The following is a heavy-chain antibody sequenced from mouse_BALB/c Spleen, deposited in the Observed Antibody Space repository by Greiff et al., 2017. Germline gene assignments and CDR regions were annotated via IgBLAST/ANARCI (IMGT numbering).Heavy chain of an antibody. CDR3: ASYQYGNDY. CDR1: GYTFTSYW. J-gene: IGHJ2*01. Sequence: VQLQQSGAELARPGASVKLSCKASGYTFTSYWMQWVKQRPGQGLEWIGAIYPGDGDTRYTQKFKGKATLTADKSSSTAYMQLSSLASEDSAVYYCASYQYGNDYWGQGTTLTVSS. V-gene: IGHV1-87*01. D-gene: IGHD2-10*02. CDR2: IYPGDGDT.